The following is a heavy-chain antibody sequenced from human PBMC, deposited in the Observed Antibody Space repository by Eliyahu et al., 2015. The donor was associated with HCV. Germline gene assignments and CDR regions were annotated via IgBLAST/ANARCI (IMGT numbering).Heavy chain of an antibody. CDR1: GGSISSSSYY. J-gene: IGHJ6*02. CDR2: IYYSGST. CDR3: ARLYHYDSSGYYVYYYYGMDV. V-gene: IGHV4-39*01. Sequence: QLQLQESGPGLVKPSETLSLTCTVSGGSISSSSYYWGWIRQPPGKGLEWIGSIYYSGSTYYNPSLKSRVTISVDTSKNQFSLKLSSVTAADTAVYYCARLYHYDSSGYYVYYYYGMDVWGQGTTVTVSS. D-gene: IGHD3-22*01.